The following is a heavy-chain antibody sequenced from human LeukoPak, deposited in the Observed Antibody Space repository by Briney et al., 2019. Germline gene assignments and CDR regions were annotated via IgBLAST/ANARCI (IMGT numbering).Heavy chain of an antibody. V-gene: IGHV3-23*01. D-gene: IGHD3-9*01. J-gene: IGHJ4*02. CDR1: GFTFSNYA. CDR2: ITSSGGNT. Sequence: GGSLRLSCAPSGFTFSNYAMICVRQAPGEGLECVSAITSSGGNTYYADSVKGRFTISRDNSKNTVLLQLNSLRAEDTAVYYCAKWGDYDVLTDYYVSDNRGQGTLVTVSS. CDR3: AKWGDYDVLTDYYVSDN.